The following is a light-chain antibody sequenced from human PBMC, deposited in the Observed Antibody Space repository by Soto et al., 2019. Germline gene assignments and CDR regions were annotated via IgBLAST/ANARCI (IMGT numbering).Light chain of an antibody. CDR3: CSYAGSDTYV. J-gene: IGLJ1*01. CDR2: DVS. Sequence: QSVLTQPRSVSGSPGQSVTISCTGTSSDVGGYNYVSWYQQHPGKAPKLMIYDVSKRPSGVPDRFSGSKSGNTASLTISGLQAEDEADYYCCSYAGSDTYVVGTGTKVTVL. V-gene: IGLV2-11*01. CDR1: SSDVGGYNY.